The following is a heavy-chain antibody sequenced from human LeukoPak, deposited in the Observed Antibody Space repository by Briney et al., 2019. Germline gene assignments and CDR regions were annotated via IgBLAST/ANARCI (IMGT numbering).Heavy chain of an antibody. V-gene: IGHV3-53*01. CDR1: GFTVSSKY. CDR3: ARLRGYCSTNSCYPLGY. Sequence: GGSLRLSCAASGFTVSSKYMSWVRQAPGKGLEWVSVIYSGSTTFYADSVKGRFSISRDNSKNTLYLQMNSLRAEDTAVYYCARLRGYCSTNSCYPLGYWGQGTLVTVSS. CDR2: IYSGSTT. J-gene: IGHJ4*02. D-gene: IGHD2-2*01.